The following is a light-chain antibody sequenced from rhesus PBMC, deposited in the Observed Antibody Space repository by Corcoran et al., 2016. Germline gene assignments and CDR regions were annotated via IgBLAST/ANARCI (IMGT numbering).Light chain of an antibody. CDR2: DSS. V-gene: IGKV1-28*03. CDR3: LQHNSYPLT. CDR1: QGISSY. Sequence: DIQMTQSPSSLSASVGDTVTITCRASQGISSYLNWFQQKPGKAPKLLIYDSSSLESGVPARFSGRGAVTDFTLTISSLQPEDFAAYYCLQHNSYPLTFGGGTKVEIK. J-gene: IGKJ4*01.